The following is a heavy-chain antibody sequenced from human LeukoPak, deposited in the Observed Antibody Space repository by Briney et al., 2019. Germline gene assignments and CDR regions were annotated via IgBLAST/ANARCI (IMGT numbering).Heavy chain of an antibody. D-gene: IGHD4-11*01. Sequence: GGSLRLSCAASGFTFSSYAMSWVRQAPGKGLEWVSTINGGGVNTHYADSVGGRFTISRDNSKNTLFLQMNSLRDEGTAVYYCAKDLYSNYGPADYWGQGNLVTVSS. CDR3: AKDLYSNYGPADY. J-gene: IGHJ4*02. V-gene: IGHV3-23*01. CDR2: INGGGVNT. CDR1: GFTFSSYA.